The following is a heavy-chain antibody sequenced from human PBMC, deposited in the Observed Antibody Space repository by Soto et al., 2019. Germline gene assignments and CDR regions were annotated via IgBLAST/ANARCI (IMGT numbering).Heavy chain of an antibody. CDR1: GGSIHNYY. D-gene: IGHD2-21*02. CDR3: ARRDGGNFDY. V-gene: IGHV4-59*01. J-gene: IGHJ4*02. CDR2: IYYSGNT. Sequence: QVQLQESGPGLVKPSETLSLTCTVSGGSIHNYYWSWIRQPPGKGLEWIGYIYYSGNTNYNPSQTSRVTISVDTSKNQISLKLNSVTAADTAVYYCARRDGGNFDYWGKGTRVTFS.